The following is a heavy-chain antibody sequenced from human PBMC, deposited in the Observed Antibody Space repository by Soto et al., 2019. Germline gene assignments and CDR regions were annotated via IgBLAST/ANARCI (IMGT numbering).Heavy chain of an antibody. CDR1: GFTFSSYE. D-gene: IGHD3-10*01. V-gene: IGHV3-48*03. Sequence: EVQLVESGGGLVQPGGSLRLSCAASGFTFSSYEMNWVRQAPGKGLEWVSYISSSGSTIYYADSVKGRFTISRDNAKNSLYLQMNSLRAEDTAVYYSASFRRGPWNYGGQGTLVTVSS. J-gene: IGHJ4*02. CDR3: ASFRRGPWNY. CDR2: ISSSGSTI.